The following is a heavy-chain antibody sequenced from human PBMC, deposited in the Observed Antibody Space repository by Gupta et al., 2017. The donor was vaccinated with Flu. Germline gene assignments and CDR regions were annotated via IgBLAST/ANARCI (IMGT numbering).Heavy chain of an antibody. Sequence: VESGGGVVQPGRSLRLSCAASGFTFSRYGMHWVRQAPGTGLEWVAVIWYDGSNKYYADSVKGRFTISRDNSKNTLYLQMNSLRAEDTAVYYCASSVPPNYDSRGYYNDALDIWGQGTMVTVSS. D-gene: IGHD3-22*01. CDR3: ASSVPPNYDSRGYYNDALDI. V-gene: IGHV3-33*01. CDR2: IWYDGSNK. J-gene: IGHJ3*02. CDR1: GFTFSRYG.